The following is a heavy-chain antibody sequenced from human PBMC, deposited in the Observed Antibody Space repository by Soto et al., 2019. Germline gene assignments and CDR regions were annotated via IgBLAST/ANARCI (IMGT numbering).Heavy chain of an antibody. Sequence: QVQLQESGPGLVKPSETLSLTCTVSGGSISSYYWSWIRQPPGKGLEWIGYIYYSGSTNYNPSLKSRVTISVDTSKNQFSLKLSSVTAADTAVYYCARGPRVAARPHGMDVWGQGTTVTVSS. D-gene: IGHD6-6*01. CDR1: GGSISSYY. V-gene: IGHV4-59*01. CDR2: IYYSGST. CDR3: ARGPRVAARPHGMDV. J-gene: IGHJ6*02.